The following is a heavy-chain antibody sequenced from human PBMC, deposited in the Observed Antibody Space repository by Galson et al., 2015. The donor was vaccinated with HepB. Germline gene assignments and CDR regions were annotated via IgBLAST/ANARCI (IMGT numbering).Heavy chain of an antibody. J-gene: IGHJ4*02. CDR1: GFTFSSYS. CDR3: ARIHSRGTAPNAGDY. CDR2: ISSSSSYI. V-gene: IGHV3-21*01. D-gene: IGHD2-8*02. Sequence: SLRLSCAASGFTFSSYSMNWVRQAPGKGLEWVSSISSSSSYIYYADSVKGRFTISRDNAKNSLYLQMNSLRAEDTAVYYCARIHSRGTAPNAGDYWGQGTLVTVSS.